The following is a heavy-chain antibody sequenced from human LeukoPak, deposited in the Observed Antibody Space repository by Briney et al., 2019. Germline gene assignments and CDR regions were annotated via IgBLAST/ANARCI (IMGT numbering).Heavy chain of an antibody. J-gene: IGHJ4*02. CDR3: ARDDQTYSYARGGFDY. V-gene: IGHV4-59*01. CDR1: GGSISSYY. CDR2: IYYSGST. D-gene: IGHD5-18*01. Sequence: SETLPLTCTVSGGSISSYYWSWIRQPPGKGLEWIGYIYYSGSTNYNPSLKSRVTISVDTSKNQFSLKLSSVTAADTAVYYCARDDQTYSYARGGFDYWGQGTLVTVSS.